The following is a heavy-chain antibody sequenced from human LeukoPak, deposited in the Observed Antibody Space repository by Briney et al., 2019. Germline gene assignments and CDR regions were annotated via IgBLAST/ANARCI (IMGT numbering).Heavy chain of an antibody. V-gene: IGHV4-39*07. CDR1: GGSISSSSYY. CDR2: VYYTGAS. CDR3: ARGAPPQN. Sequence: PSETLSLTCTVSGGSISSSSYYWGWIRQPPGKGLEWIGSVYYTGASYYNPSLKSRVTISIDTSKKHFSLKLTSVTAADTAVYYCARGAPPQNWGQGTLVTVSS. J-gene: IGHJ4*02.